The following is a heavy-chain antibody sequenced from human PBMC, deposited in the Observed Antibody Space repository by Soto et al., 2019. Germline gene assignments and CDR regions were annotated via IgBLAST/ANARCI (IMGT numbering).Heavy chain of an antibody. CDR2: ISGRGGNT. J-gene: IGHJ4*02. CDR1: GFTFSNYA. V-gene: IGHV3-23*01. CDR3: AKAGCSGGTCYLYYFDY. D-gene: IGHD2-15*01. Sequence: GGSLRLSYAASGFTFSNYAMSWVRQAPGKGLEWVSTISGRGGNTYYADSAKGRFTISRDNSRNTLYLQMDSLRVEDSAVYSCAKAGCSGGTCYLYYFDYWGQGALVTVSS.